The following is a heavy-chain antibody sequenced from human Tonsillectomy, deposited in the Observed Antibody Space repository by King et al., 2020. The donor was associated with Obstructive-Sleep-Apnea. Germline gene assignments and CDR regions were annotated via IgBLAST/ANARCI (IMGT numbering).Heavy chain of an antibody. CDR2: ISSSGNYT. V-gene: IGHV3-11*06. CDR3: ARGKPDHSYGMDV. Sequence: VQLVESGGGLVKPGGSLRLSCSASGFTFSDNYMSWIRQAPGKGLEWLSYISSSGNYTNYADSVKGRFTISRDNAKNSLFLQMNSPTAEDTGMYYCARGKPDHSYGMDVWGQGTTVTVSS. CDR1: GFTFSDNY. J-gene: IGHJ6*02.